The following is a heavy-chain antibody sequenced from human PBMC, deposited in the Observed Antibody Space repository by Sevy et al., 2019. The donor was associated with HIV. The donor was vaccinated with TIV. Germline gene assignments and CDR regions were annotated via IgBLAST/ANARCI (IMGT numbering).Heavy chain of an antibody. Sequence: GGSLRLSCAASGFTFSSYAMSWVRQAPGKGLEWVSAISGSGGSTYYSDSVKGRFTISRDNSKNMLYLQMNSLRAEDTAVYYCAKVVMIVVVITTLFDYWGQGTLVTVSS. J-gene: IGHJ4*02. V-gene: IGHV3-23*01. CDR3: AKVVMIVVVITTLFDY. CDR2: ISGSGGST. CDR1: GFTFSSYA. D-gene: IGHD3-22*01.